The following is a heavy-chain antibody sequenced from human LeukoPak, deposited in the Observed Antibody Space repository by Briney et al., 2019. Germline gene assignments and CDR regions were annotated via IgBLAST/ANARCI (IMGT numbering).Heavy chain of an antibody. D-gene: IGHD3-10*01. CDR3: ARGTYFSSGSYLDY. J-gene: IGHJ4*02. CDR2: IYYSGST. Sequence: SGTLSLSCTVSGGSINSGDYYWSWIRQPPGKGLEWIVYIYYSGSTYYNQSLKSRVNISVDTSKNQFSLKVTSVTAADTAVYYCARGTYFSSGSYLDYWGQGTLVTVSS. CDR1: GGSINSGDYY. V-gene: IGHV4-30-4*01.